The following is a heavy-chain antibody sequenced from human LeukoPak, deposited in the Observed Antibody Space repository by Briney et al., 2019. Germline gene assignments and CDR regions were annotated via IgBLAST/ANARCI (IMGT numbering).Heavy chain of an antibody. V-gene: IGHV1-18*01. CDR1: GYTFTSYG. CDR2: ISAYNGNT. J-gene: IGHJ4*02. Sequence: ASVKVSCKASGYTFTSYGISWVRQAPGQGLEWMGWISAYNGNTNYAQKFQGRVTMTTDTSTSTAYMELRSLRSDDTAVYYCARGHYRWLQLRGYFDYWGQGTLVTVSS. CDR3: ARGHYRWLQLRGYFDY. D-gene: IGHD5-24*01.